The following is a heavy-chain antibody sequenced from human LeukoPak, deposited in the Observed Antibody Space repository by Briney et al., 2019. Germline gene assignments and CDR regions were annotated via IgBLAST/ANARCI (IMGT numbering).Heavy chain of an antibody. D-gene: IGHD1-1*01. J-gene: IGHJ4*02. Sequence: GGSLRLSCAASGFTFSSCWMNWVRQAPGKGLEWVANIKQDGSEKYYVDSVRGRFTISRDNAKNSLYLQMNSLRAEDTAVYYCARSGTTYFDYWGQGTLVTVSS. V-gene: IGHV3-7*01. CDR3: ARSGTTYFDY. CDR2: IKQDGSEK. CDR1: GFTFSSCW.